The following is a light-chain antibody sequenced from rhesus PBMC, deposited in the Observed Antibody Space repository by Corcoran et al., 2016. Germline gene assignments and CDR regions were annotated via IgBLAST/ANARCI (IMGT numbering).Light chain of an antibody. V-gene: IGLV2-23*01. CDR2: DVS. Sequence: QAALTQPPSVSGSPGQSVTISCTGTSSDIGGYNYVSWYQQRPGKAPKLMIYDVSKRPSGVSDRFSGSKSGNSASLTISGLQAEDEADYYCSSYAGSNTFIFGAGTRLTVL. CDR3: SSYAGSNTFI. CDR1: SSDIGGYNY. J-gene: IGLJ1*01.